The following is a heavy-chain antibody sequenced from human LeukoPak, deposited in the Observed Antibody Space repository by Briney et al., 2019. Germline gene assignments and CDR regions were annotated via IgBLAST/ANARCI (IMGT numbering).Heavy chain of an antibody. CDR2: INPISGGT. V-gene: IGHV1-2*02. CDR1: GYIFTGYY. D-gene: IGHD3-22*01. J-gene: IGHJ3*02. Sequence: ASVKVSCKASGYIFTGYYMHWVRQVPGQGLEWIGWINPISGGTKYAQKFQGRVTLTRDKSIKTDYMELNSLTSDDTAVYYCAKISTYYYDSSRLLGALDTWGQGTLVTVSS. CDR3: AKISTYYYDSSRLLGALDT.